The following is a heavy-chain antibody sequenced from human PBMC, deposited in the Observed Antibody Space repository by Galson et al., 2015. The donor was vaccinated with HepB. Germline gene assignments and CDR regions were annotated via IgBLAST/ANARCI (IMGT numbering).Heavy chain of an antibody. J-gene: IGHJ2*01. CDR1: GYTFTSYD. V-gene: IGHV1-8*01. D-gene: IGHD6-13*01. Sequence: SVKVSCKASGYTFTSYDINWVRQATGQGLEWMGWMNPNSGNTGYAQKFQGRVTMTRNTSISTAYMELSSLRSEDTAVYYCARSSSWYPYWYFDLWGRGTLVTVSS. CDR3: ARSSSWYPYWYFDL. CDR2: MNPNSGNT.